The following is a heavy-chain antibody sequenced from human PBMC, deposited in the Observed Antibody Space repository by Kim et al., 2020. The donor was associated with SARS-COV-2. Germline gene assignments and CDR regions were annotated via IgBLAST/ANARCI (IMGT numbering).Heavy chain of an antibody. V-gene: IGHV4-61*02. CDR3: ARSTYYYDSSGYLDY. D-gene: IGHD3-22*01. CDR1: GGSISSGSYY. J-gene: IGHJ4*02. Sequence: SETQSLTCTVSGGSISSGSYYWSWIRQPAGKGLEWIGRIYTSGSTNYNPSLKSRVTISVDTSKNQFSLKLSSVTAADTAVYYCARSTYYYDSSGYLDYWGQGTLVTVSS. CDR2: IYTSGST.